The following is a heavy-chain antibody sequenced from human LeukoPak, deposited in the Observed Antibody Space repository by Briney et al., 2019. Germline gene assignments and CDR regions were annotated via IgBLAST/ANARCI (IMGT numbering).Heavy chain of an antibody. D-gene: IGHD3-9*01. Sequence: GASVKVSCKASGYTFTSYGISWVRQAPGQGLEWMGWISAYNGNTNYAQKLQGRVTMTTDTSTSTAHMELRSLRSDDTAVYYCARDSRVLRYFDWLLPFDYWGQGTLVTVSS. CDR3: ARDSRVLRYFDWLLPFDY. J-gene: IGHJ4*02. V-gene: IGHV1-18*01. CDR1: GYTFTSYG. CDR2: ISAYNGNT.